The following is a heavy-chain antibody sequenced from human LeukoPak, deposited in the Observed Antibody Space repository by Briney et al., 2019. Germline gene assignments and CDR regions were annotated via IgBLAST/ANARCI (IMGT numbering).Heavy chain of an antibody. CDR2: IYPGDSDT. Sequence: GESLQISCKGSGYSFTSYWIGWMRQLPGKGLEWMGIIYPGDSDTRYSPSFQGQVTISADKSISTAYPQWSSLKASDTAMYYCAILALYGSGSDDNECWGQGTLVTVSS. CDR3: AILALYGSGSDDNEC. CDR1: GYSFTSYW. D-gene: IGHD3-10*01. V-gene: IGHV5-51*01. J-gene: IGHJ4*02.